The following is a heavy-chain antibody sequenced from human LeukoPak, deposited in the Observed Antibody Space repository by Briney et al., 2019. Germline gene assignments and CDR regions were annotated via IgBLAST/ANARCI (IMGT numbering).Heavy chain of an antibody. CDR1: GYTFTGYY. J-gene: IGHJ4*02. Sequence: ASVKVSCKASGYTFTGYYMHWVRQAPGQGLEWMGWINPNSGGTNYAQKFQGRVTMTRDTSTSTAYMELSRLRSDDTAVYYCARDRMGYSYGPLNYYFDYWGQGTLVTVSS. D-gene: IGHD5-18*01. V-gene: IGHV1-2*02. CDR2: INPNSGGT. CDR3: ARDRMGYSYGPLNYYFDY.